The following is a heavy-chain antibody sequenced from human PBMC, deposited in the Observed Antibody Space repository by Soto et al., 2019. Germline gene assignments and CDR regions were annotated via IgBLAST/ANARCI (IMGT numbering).Heavy chain of an antibody. CDR3: ATKTGGGWEDGMDV. CDR2: IYYSGST. CDR1: GGSISSSSYY. J-gene: IGHJ6*02. D-gene: IGHD6-19*01. Sequence: QLQLQESGPGLVKPSETLSLTCTVSGGSISSSSYYWGWIRQPPGKGLEWIGSIYYSGSTYYNPSLKSRVTISVDTSKNQFSLKLSSVTAADTAVYYCATKTGGGWEDGMDVWAKGPRSPSP. V-gene: IGHV4-39*01.